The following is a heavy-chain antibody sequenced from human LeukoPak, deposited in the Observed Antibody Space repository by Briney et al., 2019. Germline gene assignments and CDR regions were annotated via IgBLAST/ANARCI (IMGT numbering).Heavy chain of an antibody. CDR3: ARDCSSTSCYGHFDY. D-gene: IGHD2-2*01. CDR1: GFTFSNYA. J-gene: IGHJ4*02. Sequence: PGGSLRLSCAGSGFTFSNYAMHWVRQAPGKGLEWVAVISYDGSNKFYADSVKGRFTISRDNAKNSPYLQMNSLRAEDTAVYYCARDCSSTSCYGHFDYWGRGTLVTVSS. V-gene: IGHV3-30-3*01. CDR2: ISYDGSNK.